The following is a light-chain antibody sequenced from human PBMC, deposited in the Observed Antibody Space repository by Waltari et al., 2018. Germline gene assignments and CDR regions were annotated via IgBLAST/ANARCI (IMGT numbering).Light chain of an antibody. J-gene: IGLJ3*02. CDR1: ITYVGGYNF. CDR2: QVN. V-gene: IGLV2-14*01. CDR3: CSYKPTGSWV. Sequence: QSALPPPASVSGSPGQSITISCTGTITYVGGYNFIPWYQQSSGKVPKLIIYQVNNRPSGVSRRFSGSKSGNTASLTISGLQTEDEADYYCCSYKPTGSWVFGGGTKVAVL.